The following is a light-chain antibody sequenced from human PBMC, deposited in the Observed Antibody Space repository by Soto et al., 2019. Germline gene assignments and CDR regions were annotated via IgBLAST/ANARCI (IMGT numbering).Light chain of an antibody. CDR2: GSF. Sequence: EIVMTQSPATLSVSTGERATLSCRASQSVSSNLAWYQQKPGQAPRLLIYGSFTRATDIPARFSGSVSGTEFTLTISSLKSEDFAVYYCLQYNNWPETFGQGTKVEIK. J-gene: IGKJ1*01. V-gene: IGKV3-15*01. CDR3: LQYNNWPET. CDR1: QSVSSN.